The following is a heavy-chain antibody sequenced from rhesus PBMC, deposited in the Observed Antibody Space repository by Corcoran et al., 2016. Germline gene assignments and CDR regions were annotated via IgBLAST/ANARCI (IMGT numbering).Heavy chain of an antibody. V-gene: IGHV5-2*01. CDR2: IDPSDSDT. CDR3: ARSGYRWYFDI. D-gene: IGHD2-21*01. Sequence: EVQLVQSGAEVKRPGESLTISCKTSGSSFTRYWISGVRQMPGKGLEWMGAIDPSDSDTRYSPSFKGQVTISADKSISTAYLQWSSLKASDSATYYCARSGYRWYFDIWGPGTPITISS. J-gene: IGHJ2*01. CDR1: GSSFTRYW.